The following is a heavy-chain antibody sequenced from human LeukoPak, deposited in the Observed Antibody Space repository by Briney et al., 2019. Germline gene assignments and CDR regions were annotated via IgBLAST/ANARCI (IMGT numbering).Heavy chain of an antibody. Sequence: ASVRVSCKASGGTFSTLAFGWVRQAPGQGLEWMGGIIPIFGTANYAQKFQGRVTITAVESMTTAYMELSSLRSEDTAVYYCAREGAGAHYFDYWGQGTLVTVSS. J-gene: IGHJ4*02. CDR3: AREGAGAHYFDY. CDR1: GGTFSTLA. D-gene: IGHD1-26*01. CDR2: IIPIFGTA. V-gene: IGHV1-69*13.